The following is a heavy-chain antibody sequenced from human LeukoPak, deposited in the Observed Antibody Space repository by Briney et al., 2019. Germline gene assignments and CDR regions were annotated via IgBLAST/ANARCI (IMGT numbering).Heavy chain of an antibody. D-gene: IGHD3-3*01. CDR3: ARDHHDFWSGYWPSWFDP. Sequence: ASVKVSCKASGYTFTGYYIHWVRQAPGQGLEWMGWINPNSGGTNYAQKFQGRVTMTRDTSISTAYMELSRLRSDDTAVYYCARDHHDFWSGYWPSWFDPWGQGTLVTVSS. J-gene: IGHJ5*02. CDR2: INPNSGGT. V-gene: IGHV1-2*02. CDR1: GYTFTGYY.